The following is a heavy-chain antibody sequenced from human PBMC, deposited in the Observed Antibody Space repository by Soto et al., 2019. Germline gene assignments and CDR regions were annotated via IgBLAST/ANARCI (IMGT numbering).Heavy chain of an antibody. J-gene: IGHJ5*02. CDR2: ILHIGIT. CDR3: ASRFDSDGLYNGGHP. D-gene: IGHD3-22*01. V-gene: IGHV4-4*02. Sequence: VQLQESGPGLVKPSGTLSLTCTVSGGSISTTNWWSWVRQSPGKGLEWIGEILHIGITNYNPSLKSRVPISIDKSKTQVSLRLSSVSAADPAVYYCASRFDSDGLYNGGHPWGQGTLVSVPS. CDR1: GGSISTTNW.